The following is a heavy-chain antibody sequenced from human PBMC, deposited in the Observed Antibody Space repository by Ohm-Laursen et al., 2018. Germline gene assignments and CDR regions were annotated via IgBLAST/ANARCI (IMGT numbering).Heavy chain of an antibody. CDR1: GFTFSSYE. CDR3: AKEVRVWSGSRDY. J-gene: IGHJ4*02. Sequence: SLRLSCAASGFTFSSYEMHWVRQAPGKGLEWVAVLSYDGSEKYYADSVKGRFTISRDNSKNTLYLQMNSLRAEDTAAYYCAKEVRVWSGSRDYWGQGTLVTVSS. V-gene: IGHV3-30*18. CDR2: LSYDGSEK. D-gene: IGHD3-3*01.